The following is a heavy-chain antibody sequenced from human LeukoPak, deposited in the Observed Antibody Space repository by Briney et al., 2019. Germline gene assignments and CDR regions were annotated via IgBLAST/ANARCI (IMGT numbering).Heavy chain of an antibody. V-gene: IGHV3-21*01. D-gene: IGHD2-2*01. Sequence: GGSLRLSCAASGFTFSSYSMNWVRQAPGKGLEWVSSISSSSSYIYYADSVKGRFTISRDNAKNSLYLQMNSLRAEDTAVYYCARVRCTSCYADFDYWSQGTLVTVSS. CDR2: ISSSSSYI. J-gene: IGHJ4*02. CDR3: ARVRCTSCYADFDY. CDR1: GFTFSSYS.